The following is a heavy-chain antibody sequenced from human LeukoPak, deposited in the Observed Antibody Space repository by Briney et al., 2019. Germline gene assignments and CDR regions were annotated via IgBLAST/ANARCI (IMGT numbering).Heavy chain of an antibody. CDR2: INWNCGST. V-gene: IGHV3-20*04. CDR1: GFTFDDYG. CDR3: ARASGSYHDFDY. Sequence: PGGSLRLSCAASGFTFDDYGMSWVRQAPGKGLEWVSGINWNCGSTGYADSVKGRFTISRDNAKNSLYLQMNSLRAEDTALYYCARASGSYHDFDYWGQGTLVTVSS. D-gene: IGHD1-26*01. J-gene: IGHJ4*02.